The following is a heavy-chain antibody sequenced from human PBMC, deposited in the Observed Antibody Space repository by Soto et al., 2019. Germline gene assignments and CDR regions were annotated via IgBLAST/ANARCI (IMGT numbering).Heavy chain of an antibody. CDR3: ARTPINCSGGSCYSDYFDY. J-gene: IGHJ4*02. Sequence: QVQLVQSGAEVKKPGSSVKVSCKASGGTFSSYAISWVRQAPGQGLEWMGGIIPIFGTANYAQKFQGRVTITADESTSTAYMELSSLRSEDTAVYYCARTPINCSGGSCYSDYFDYWGQGTLVTVSS. V-gene: IGHV1-69*01. D-gene: IGHD2-15*01. CDR2: IIPIFGTA. CDR1: GGTFSSYA.